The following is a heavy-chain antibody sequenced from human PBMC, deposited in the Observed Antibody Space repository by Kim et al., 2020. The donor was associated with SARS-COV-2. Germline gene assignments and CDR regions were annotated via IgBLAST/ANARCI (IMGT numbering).Heavy chain of an antibody. Sequence: RSSSYIYYADSVKGRFTISRDNAKNSLYLQMNSLRAEDTAVYYCARDPYLWGQGTLVTVSS. CDR2: RSSSYI. CDR3: ARDPYL. V-gene: IGHV3-21*01. J-gene: IGHJ5*02.